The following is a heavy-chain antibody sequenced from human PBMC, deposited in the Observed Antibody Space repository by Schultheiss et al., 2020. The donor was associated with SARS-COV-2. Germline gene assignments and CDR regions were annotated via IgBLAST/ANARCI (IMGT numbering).Heavy chain of an antibody. Sequence: GESLKISCAASGFTFSGSAMHWVRQASGKGLEWVGRIRSKTDGGTTDYAAPVKGRFTISRDDSKNTLYLQMNSLKTEDTAVYYCTIQIPYCSGGSCYPNYGMDVWGQGTTVTVSS. J-gene: IGHJ6*02. CDR1: GFTFSGSA. CDR3: TIQIPYCSGGSCYPNYGMDV. V-gene: IGHV3-15*01. D-gene: IGHD2-15*01. CDR2: IRSKTDGGTT.